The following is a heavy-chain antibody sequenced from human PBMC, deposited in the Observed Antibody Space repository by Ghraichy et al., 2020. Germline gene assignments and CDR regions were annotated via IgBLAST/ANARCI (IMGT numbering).Heavy chain of an antibody. CDR2: IYYSGST. V-gene: IGHV4-59*01. CDR3: ARDQRREVEWTNYYYYYGMDV. Sequence: SETLSLTCTVSGGSISSYYWSWIRQPPGKGLEWIGYIYYSGSTNYNPSLKSRVTISVDTSKNQFSLKLSSVTAADTAVYYCARDQRREVEWTNYYYYYGMDVWGQGTTVTVSS. J-gene: IGHJ6*02. D-gene: IGHD3-3*01. CDR1: GGSISSYY.